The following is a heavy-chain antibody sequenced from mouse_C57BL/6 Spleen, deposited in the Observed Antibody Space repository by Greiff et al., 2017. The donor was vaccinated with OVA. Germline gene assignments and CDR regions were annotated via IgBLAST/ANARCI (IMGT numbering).Heavy chain of an antibody. CDR2: IYPRDGST. J-gene: IGHJ2*01. CDR3: ARSGYRGGYFDY. D-gene: IGHD2-14*01. Sequence: LQLQESGPELVKPGASVKLSCKASGYTFTSYDINWVKQRPGQGLEWIGWIYPRDGSTTYNEKFKGKATLTVDTSSSTAYMELHSLTSEDSAVYFCARSGYRGGYFDYWGQGTTLTVSS. V-gene: IGHV1-85*01. CDR1: GYTFTSYD.